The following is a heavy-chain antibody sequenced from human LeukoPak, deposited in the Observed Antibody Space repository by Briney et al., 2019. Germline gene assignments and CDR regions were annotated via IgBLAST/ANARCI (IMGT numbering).Heavy chain of an antibody. J-gene: IGHJ2*01. CDR2: IHYSGST. CDR1: GGSISSNY. V-gene: IGHV4-59*08. Sequence: LETLSLTCTVSGGSISSNYWSWIRQPPGKELEWIGCIHYSGSTNYNPSLKSRVTISVDTSKNQFSLKLSSVTAADTAVYYYGRHGEEGILSYWYFDLWGRGTLVTVSS. D-gene: IGHD7-27*01. CDR3: GRHGEEGILSYWYFDL.